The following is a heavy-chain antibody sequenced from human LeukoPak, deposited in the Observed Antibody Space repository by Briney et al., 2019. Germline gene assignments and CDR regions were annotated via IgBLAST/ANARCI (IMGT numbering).Heavy chain of an antibody. CDR2: INHSGST. V-gene: IGHV4-34*01. CDR1: GGSFRGYY. D-gene: IGHD2-21*02. CDR3: ARAEHIVVVTRGLYFDS. Sequence: SETLSLTCAVYGGSFRGYYWSWIRQPPGKGLEWIGEINHSGSTNYNPSLKIRVTISVDTSKNQFSLKLSSVTAADTAVYYCARAEHIVVVTRGLYFDSWGQGTLVTVSS. J-gene: IGHJ4*02.